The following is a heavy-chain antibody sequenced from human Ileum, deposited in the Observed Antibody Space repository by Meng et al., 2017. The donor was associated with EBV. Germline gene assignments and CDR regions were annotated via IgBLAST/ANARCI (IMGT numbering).Heavy chain of an antibody. D-gene: IGHD3-9*01. CDR2: MYDSENA. CDR3: AYYFVGRGGPGS. Sequence: GPSQARGPGPVKPSGTLSPPCSVSGGSGSSNDYHWSWIRQPPGKGLEWIGCMYDSENAKYNPSLNSRVTISIDTTRNHFVLKLTSVTAADTAVYYCAYYFVGRGGPGSWGQGTLVTVSS. V-gene: IGHV4-61*03. CDR1: GGSGSSNDYH. J-gene: IGHJ5*02.